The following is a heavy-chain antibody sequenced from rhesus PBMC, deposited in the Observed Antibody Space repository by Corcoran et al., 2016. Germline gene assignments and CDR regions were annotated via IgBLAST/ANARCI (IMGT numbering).Heavy chain of an antibody. J-gene: IGHJ4*01. D-gene: IGHD5-30*01. CDR1: GGSISSNY. CDR2: SSGRRRST. CDR3: ARESDTAGTAVFDY. V-gene: IGHV4-173*01. Sequence: QLQLQESGPGLVKPSETLSLTCAVSGGSISSNYWSWIRQPPGKGLELIGRSSGRRRSTPSNPSRNVRVALSTDTAKNQFSLKLRSVPAADSAVYYFARESDTAGTAVFDYWGQGVLVTVSS.